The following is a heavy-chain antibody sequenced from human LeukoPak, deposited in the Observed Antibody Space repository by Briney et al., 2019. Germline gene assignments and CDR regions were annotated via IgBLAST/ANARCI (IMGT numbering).Heavy chain of an antibody. CDR3: ARTPDIKPIAAAGFDY. CDR2: IRYDGSNK. CDR1: GFTFSSYG. D-gene: IGHD6-13*01. J-gene: IGHJ4*02. V-gene: IGHV3-30*02. Sequence: GGSLRLSCAASGFTFSSYGMHWVRQAPGKGLEWVAFIRYDGSNKYYADSVKGRFTISRDNSKNTLYLQMGSLRAEDMAVYYCARTPDIKPIAAAGFDYWGQGTLVTVSS.